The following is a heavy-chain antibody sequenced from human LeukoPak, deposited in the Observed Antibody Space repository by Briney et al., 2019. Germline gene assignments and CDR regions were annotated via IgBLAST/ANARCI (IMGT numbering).Heavy chain of an antibody. D-gene: IGHD6-13*01. CDR1: GDSVSSKSAA. CDR2: TYYRSKWYN. V-gene: IGHV6-1*01. CDR3: ARDPIAAAARSNWFDP. Sequence: SQTLSLTCAISGDSVSSKSAAWNWIRQSPSRGLEWLGRTYYRSKWYNDYAVSVKSRITINPDTSKNQFSLQLNSVTPEDTAVYYCARDPIAAAARSNWFDPWGQGTLVTVSS. J-gene: IGHJ5*02.